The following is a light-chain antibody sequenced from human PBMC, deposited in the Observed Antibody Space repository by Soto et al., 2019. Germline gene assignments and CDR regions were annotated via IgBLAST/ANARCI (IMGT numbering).Light chain of an antibody. Sequence: QSVLTQPASVSGSPGQSLTISCTGTSSDVGSSNLVSWYQHLPGKAPQLIIYGDRQRPSGVSDRFSGSKSGNRASLTISGLQAEDEADYYCCSYAESSTPFVFGTGTKVTVL. V-gene: IGLV2-23*01. CDR2: GDR. J-gene: IGLJ1*01. CDR3: CSYAESSTPFV. CDR1: SSDVGSSNL.